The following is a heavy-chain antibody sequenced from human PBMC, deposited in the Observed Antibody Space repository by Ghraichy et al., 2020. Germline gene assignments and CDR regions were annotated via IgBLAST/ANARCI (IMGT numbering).Heavy chain of an antibody. V-gene: IGHV3-11*01. D-gene: IGHD1-26*01. CDR1: GFTFSDFY. CDR2: ISTTVGIK. J-gene: IGHJ3*02. CDR3: ARPRRGTYYYSYAFDI. Sequence: LSLTCAGSGFTFSDFYITWVRQAPGKGLEWISYISTTVGIKYYADSVKGRFSISRDNAKNSVFLEMNNLRAEDTAVYYCARPRRGTYYYSYAFDIWGQGTMVTVSS.